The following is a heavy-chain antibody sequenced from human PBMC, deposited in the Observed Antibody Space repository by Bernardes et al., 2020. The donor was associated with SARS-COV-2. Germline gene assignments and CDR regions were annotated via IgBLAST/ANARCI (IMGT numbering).Heavy chain of an antibody. CDR2: ISSSDSTI. CDR1: GFSFSSYE. D-gene: IGHD3-10*01. J-gene: IGHJ4*02. V-gene: IGHV3-48*03. Sequence: GGSLRLSCAASGFSFSSYEMDWVRQAPGKGLEWVSYISSSDSTIYYADSVKGRFTISRDNAKNSLYLQMNNLRAEDTAVYYCVRVAPYSGSGSCFDYWGQGTLVTVSS. CDR3: VRVAPYSGSGSCFDY.